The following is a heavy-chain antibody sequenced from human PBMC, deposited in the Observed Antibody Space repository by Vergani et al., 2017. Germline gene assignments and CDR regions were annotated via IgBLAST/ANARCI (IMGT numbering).Heavy chain of an antibody. Sequence: QLQLQESGPGLVKPSETLSLTCTVSGGSISSSSYYWGWIRQPPGKGLEWIGSIYYSGSTYYNPSLKSRVTISVDTSKNQFSLKLSSVTAADTAVYYCAGHRPNIAALKDRAFDIWGQGTMVTVSS. D-gene: IGHD6-6*01. J-gene: IGHJ3*02. CDR1: GGSISSSSYY. CDR3: AGHRPNIAALKDRAFDI. CDR2: IYYSGST. V-gene: IGHV4-39*01.